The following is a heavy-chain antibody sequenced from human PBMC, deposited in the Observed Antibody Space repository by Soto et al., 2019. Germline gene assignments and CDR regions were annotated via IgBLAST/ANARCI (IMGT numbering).Heavy chain of an antibody. CDR3: ASIWLVDYYYYGMDV. CDR1: GFTFSSYS. Sequence: GGSQILSCAASGFTFSSYSMHLVRQALGKGLEWVAVISYDGSNKYYADSVKGRFTISRDNSKNTLYLQMNSLRAEDTAVYYCASIWLVDYYYYGMDVWGQGTTVTGSS. D-gene: IGHD6-19*01. CDR2: ISYDGSNK. V-gene: IGHV3-30-3*01. J-gene: IGHJ6*02.